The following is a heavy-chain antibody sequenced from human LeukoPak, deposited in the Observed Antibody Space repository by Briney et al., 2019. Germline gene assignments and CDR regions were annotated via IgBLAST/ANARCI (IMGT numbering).Heavy chain of an antibody. CDR1: GYTFTGYY. J-gene: IGHJ4*02. D-gene: IGHD3-22*01. CDR3: ARENYYDSNESLDY. V-gene: IGHV1-2*06. Sequence: ASVKVSCKASGYTFTGYYMHWVRQAPGQGLEWMGRINPNSGGTNYAQKFQGRVTMTRDTSISTAYMELSRLRSDDTAVCYCARENYYDSNESLDYWGQGTLVTVSS. CDR2: INPNSGGT.